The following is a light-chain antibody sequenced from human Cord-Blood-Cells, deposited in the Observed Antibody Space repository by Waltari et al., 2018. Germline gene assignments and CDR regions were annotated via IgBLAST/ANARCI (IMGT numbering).Light chain of an antibody. CDR2: EVS. CDR1: SSDVGSYNI. J-gene: IGLJ2*01. V-gene: IGLV2-23*02. CDR3: CSYAGSSTVV. Sequence: QSALTQPASVSGSPGQSITISCTGTSSDVGSYNIVSWYQQHPGKAPKLMIHEVSKRPSGVSNRFSGSKSGNTASLTISGLQAEDEADYYCCSYAGSSTVVFGGGTKLTVL.